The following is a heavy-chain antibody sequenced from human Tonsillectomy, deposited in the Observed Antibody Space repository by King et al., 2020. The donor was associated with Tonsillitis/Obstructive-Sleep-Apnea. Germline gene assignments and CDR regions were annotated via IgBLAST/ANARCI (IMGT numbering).Heavy chain of an antibody. J-gene: IGHJ4*02. CDR2: INHSGST. Sequence: VQLQQWGAGLLKPSETLSLTCAVYGGSFSGYYWNWIRQPPGKGLEWIGEINHSGSTNCNPSLKSRVTISVDTSKKQFSLKVSSVTAADTAIYYCASAPRSSSFQNYYFDYWGQGTLVTVSS. D-gene: IGHD6-6*01. CDR1: GGSFSGYY. V-gene: IGHV4-34*01. CDR3: ASAPRSSSFQNYYFDY.